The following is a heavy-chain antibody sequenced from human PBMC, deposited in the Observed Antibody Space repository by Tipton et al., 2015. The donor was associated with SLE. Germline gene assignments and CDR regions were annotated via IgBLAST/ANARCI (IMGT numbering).Heavy chain of an antibody. J-gene: IGHJ4*02. D-gene: IGHD1-14*01. CDR1: GFTFISYW. CDR2: INQDGSEK. CDR3: TRGDRSPAY. V-gene: IGHV3-7*01. Sequence: SLRLSCAASGFTFISYWMTWVRQAPGKGLEWGANINQDGSEKFYVDSVKGRFTISRDNTKNLLFLQMSSLRVEDTAVFYCTRGDRSPAYWGQGTLVTVSS.